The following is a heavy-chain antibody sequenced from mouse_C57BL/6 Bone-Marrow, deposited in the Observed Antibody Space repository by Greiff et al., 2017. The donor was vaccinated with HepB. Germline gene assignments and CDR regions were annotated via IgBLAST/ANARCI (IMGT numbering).Heavy chain of an antibody. CDR2: IRLKSDNYAT. D-gene: IGHD2-14*01. CDR3: TGWVVRRFAY. CDR1: GFTFSNYW. J-gene: IGHJ3*01. Sequence: EVKVEESGGGLVQPGGSMKLSCVASGFTFSNYWMNWVRQSPEKGLEWVAQIRLKSDNYATHYAESVKGRFTISRDDSKSSVYLQMNNLRAEDTGIYYCTGWVVRRFAYWGQGTLVTVSA. V-gene: IGHV6-3*01.